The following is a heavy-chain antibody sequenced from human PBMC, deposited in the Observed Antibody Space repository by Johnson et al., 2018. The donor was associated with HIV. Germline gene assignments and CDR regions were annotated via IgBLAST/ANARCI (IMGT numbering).Heavy chain of an antibody. CDR1: GFTFSSYG. Sequence: QVQLVESGGGVVQPGGSLRLSCAASGFTFSSYGMHWVRQAPGKGLEWVAFIRYDGSNNYYADSVKGRFTISRDNSKNTLYLQMNSLRAEDTAVYYCAKVALTTVTTPGRDAFDIWGPGTMVTVSS. D-gene: IGHD4-17*01. V-gene: IGHV3-30*02. CDR3: AKVALTTVTTPGRDAFDI. J-gene: IGHJ3*02. CDR2: IRYDGSNN.